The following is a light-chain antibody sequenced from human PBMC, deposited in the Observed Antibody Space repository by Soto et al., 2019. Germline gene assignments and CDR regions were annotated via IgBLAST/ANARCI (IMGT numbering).Light chain of an antibody. CDR1: QSVSTSY. J-gene: IGKJ4*01. CDR2: GAS. V-gene: IGKV3-20*01. CDR3: QQYGSSPRLT. Sequence: ELVLTQSPGALSLSPGERATLSCKPSQSVSTSYLAWYQQKPGQAPRLLIYGASSRATGIPDRFSGSGSGTDFALTVSRLEPEDFAVYYCQQYGSSPRLTFGGGTKVDIK.